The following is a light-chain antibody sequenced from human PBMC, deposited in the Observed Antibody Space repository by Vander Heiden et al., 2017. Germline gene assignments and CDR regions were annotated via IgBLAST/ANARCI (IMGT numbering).Light chain of an antibody. CDR2: GPS. V-gene: IGKV3D-15*01. CDR1: QSVSSN. J-gene: IGKJ5*01. Sequence: EIVMTQSPATLSVATGERASLACRASQSVSSNLAGYQRNPGKAPGLFIYGPSTRAPGIPARFMGIGSGTAFTLTIRRLKSEDFEFYYGKMYNNWLPNTFGQGTKLEIK. CDR3: KMYNNWLPNT.